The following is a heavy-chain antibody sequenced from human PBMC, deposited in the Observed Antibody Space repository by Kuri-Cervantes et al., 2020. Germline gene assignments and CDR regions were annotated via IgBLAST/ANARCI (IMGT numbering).Heavy chain of an antibody. D-gene: IGHD5-18*01. CDR1: GFTFSSYA. CDR3: VKDLTAMATGGYYGMDV. J-gene: IGHJ6*02. V-gene: IGHV3-23*01. CDR2: ISGSGGST. Sequence: GESLKISCAASGFTFSSYAMSWVRQAPGKGLEWVSAISGSGGSTYYADSVKGRFTISRDNSKHTVHLQMNSLRVEDTAVYYCVKDLTAMATGGYYGMDVWGQGTTVTVSS.